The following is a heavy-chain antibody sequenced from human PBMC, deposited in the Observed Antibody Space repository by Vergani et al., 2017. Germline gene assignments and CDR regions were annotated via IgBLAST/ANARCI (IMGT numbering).Heavy chain of an antibody. J-gene: IGHJ4*01. CDR1: GFNVGHYW. CDR2: ITYNGGRT. D-gene: IGHD1-14*01. V-gene: IGHV3-23*04. CDR3: AKGYNIMGALHY. Sequence: EVQLVESGGDFVQPGGSLTLSCAASGFNVGHYWMSWVRQAPGKGLEWVSTITYNGGRTYYADSVTGRFTISRENTKNTLFLQLKTLRAEDTGVYYCAKGYNIMGALHYWGQGTMVAVSS.